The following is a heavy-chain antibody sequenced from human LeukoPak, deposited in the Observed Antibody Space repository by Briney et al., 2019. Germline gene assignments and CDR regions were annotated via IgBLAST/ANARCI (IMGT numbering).Heavy chain of an antibody. D-gene: IGHD3-10*01. CDR1: GGSVSSGSYY. CDR3: ASTYYYGSGSWYYFDY. V-gene: IGHV4-61*01. Sequence: PSETLSLTCTVSGGSVSSGSYYWSWLRQPPGKGLEWIGYIYYSGSTNYNPSLKRRVTISVDTSKNQFSLKLSSVTAADTAVYYCASTYYYGSGSWYYFDYWGQGTLVTVSS. CDR2: IYYSGST. J-gene: IGHJ4*02.